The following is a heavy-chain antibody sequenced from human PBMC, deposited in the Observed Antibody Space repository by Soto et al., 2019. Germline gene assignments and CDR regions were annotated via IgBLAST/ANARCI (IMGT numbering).Heavy chain of an antibody. D-gene: IGHD6-19*01. CDR1: GGSISSGDYY. Sequence: SETLSLTCTVYGGSISSGDYYWSWLRPPKGQGLVWIGYLNYSGSSYYNPSLKSSVTISVDTNKNQFYLKLSSVTAADTAVYYCAREAYSRGWQYYFDYWGQGTLVTVSS. J-gene: IGHJ4*02. CDR2: LNYSGSS. V-gene: IGHV4-30-4*08. CDR3: AREAYSRGWQYYFDY.